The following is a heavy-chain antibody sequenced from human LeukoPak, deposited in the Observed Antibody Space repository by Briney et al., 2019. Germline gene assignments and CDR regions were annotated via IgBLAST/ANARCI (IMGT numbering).Heavy chain of an antibody. CDR3: VSFYETY. CDR1: GNYW. J-gene: IGHJ4*02. Sequence: GGSLRLSCAASGNYWMHWVRQAPGKGLVWVLNINSDGRWTSYADSVKGRFTISKDNAKNTVYLQMNSLRAEDTAVSYCVSFYETYWGRGTLVTVSS. CDR2: INSDGRWT. D-gene: IGHD2/OR15-2a*01. V-gene: IGHV3-74*01.